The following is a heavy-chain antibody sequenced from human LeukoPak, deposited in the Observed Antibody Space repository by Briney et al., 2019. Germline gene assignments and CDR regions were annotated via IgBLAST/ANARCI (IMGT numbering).Heavy chain of an antibody. V-gene: IGHV3-7*01. CDR2: INQDGSEI. J-gene: IGHJ4*02. CDR3: ARGGRYCSTTSCSPNDY. Sequence: PGGSLRLSCEASGFTFSNYWMNWVRQAPGKGLEWVSNINQDGSEIYYVDSVKGRFTISRDNAKNSLYLQMNSLRAEDTAVYYCARGGRYCSTTSCSPNDYWGQGTLVTASS. D-gene: IGHD2-2*01. CDR1: GFTFSNYW.